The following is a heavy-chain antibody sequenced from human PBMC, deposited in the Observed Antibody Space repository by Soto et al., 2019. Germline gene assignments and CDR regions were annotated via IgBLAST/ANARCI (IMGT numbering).Heavy chain of an antibody. V-gene: IGHV3-30*18. J-gene: IGHJ4*02. CDR1: GFTFSSYG. CDR2: ITYDGSNK. D-gene: IGHD3-3*01. CDR3: AKDQVTIFGVVIGPFDY. Sequence: PGGSLRLSCAASGFTFSSYGMHWVRQAPGKGLEWVAVITYDGSNKYYADSVKGRFTISRDNSKNTLYLQMNSLRAEDTAVYYCAKDQVTIFGVVIGPFDYWGQGTLVTVSS.